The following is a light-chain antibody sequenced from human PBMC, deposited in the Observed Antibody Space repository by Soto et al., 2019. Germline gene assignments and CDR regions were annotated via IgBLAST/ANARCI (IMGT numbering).Light chain of an antibody. V-gene: IGKV1-33*01. J-gene: IGKJ4*01. CDR2: DAS. CDR1: QDISNY. CDR3: QQYNSYSPLT. Sequence: DIQMTQSPSSLAASVGDRVTITCQASQDISNYLNWYQQKRGNAPNLLISDASNLETGVPSRFSGGGAGTDFTFTIRSLQPDDFATYYCQQYNSYSPLTFGGGTKVDIK.